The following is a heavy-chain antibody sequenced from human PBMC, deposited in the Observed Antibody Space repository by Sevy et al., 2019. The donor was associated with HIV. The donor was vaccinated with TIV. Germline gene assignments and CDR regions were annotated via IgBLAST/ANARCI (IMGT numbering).Heavy chain of an antibody. J-gene: IGHJ4*02. Sequence: GGSLRLSCAAFSDSYMSWIRQAPGKGLEWLSYISGSGTIIDYADSVKGRFTISRDNAKNSLSLQMNSLRAEDTAVYSFARHSAAGNYFDYWGQGTLVTVSS. CDR3: ARHSAAGNYFDY. V-gene: IGHV3-11*01. CDR2: ISGSGTII. D-gene: IGHD6-13*01. CDR1: SDSY.